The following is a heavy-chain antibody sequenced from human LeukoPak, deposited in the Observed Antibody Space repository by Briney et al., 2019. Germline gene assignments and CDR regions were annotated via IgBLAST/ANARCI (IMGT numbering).Heavy chain of an antibody. Sequence: ASVKVSCKASGYTFTSYGISWVRQAPGQGLEWMGWISAYNGNTNYAQKLQGRVTMTTDTSTSTAYMELRSLRSDDTAVYYCARDIFYGSGSYKPNDYWGQETLVTVSS. J-gene: IGHJ4*02. V-gene: IGHV1-18*01. D-gene: IGHD3-10*01. CDR1: GYTFTSYG. CDR2: ISAYNGNT. CDR3: ARDIFYGSGSYKPNDY.